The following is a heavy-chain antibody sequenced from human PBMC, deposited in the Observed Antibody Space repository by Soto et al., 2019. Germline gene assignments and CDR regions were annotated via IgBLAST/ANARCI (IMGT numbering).Heavy chain of an antibody. CDR2: ISGSGSTI. D-gene: IGHD3-22*01. CDR3: AKVFYYYDSSGYYYFDY. CDR1: VFPFSSYA. Sequence: SXRRSFGSAVFPFSSYAVSWVRQAPGKVPEWISSISGSGSTIYYADSVKGRFTISRDNSKNTLYLQMRSLRAEDTAVYYCAKVFYYYDSSGYYYFDYWGQGTQVTVYS. V-gene: IGHV3-23*01. J-gene: IGHJ4*02.